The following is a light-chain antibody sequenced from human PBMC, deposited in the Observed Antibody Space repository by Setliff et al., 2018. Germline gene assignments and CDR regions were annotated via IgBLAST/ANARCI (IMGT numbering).Light chain of an antibody. CDR1: SSDVGYYNY. CDR3: SSYTSSSTRV. V-gene: IGLV2-14*01. CDR2: EVS. Sequence: QSALAQPASVSGSPGQSITTSCTGTSSDVGYYNYVSWYQQHPGKAPKLMIYEVSNRPSGVSNRFSGSKSGNTASLTTSGLQAEDEADYYCSSYTSSSTRVFGTGTKVTVL. J-gene: IGLJ1*01.